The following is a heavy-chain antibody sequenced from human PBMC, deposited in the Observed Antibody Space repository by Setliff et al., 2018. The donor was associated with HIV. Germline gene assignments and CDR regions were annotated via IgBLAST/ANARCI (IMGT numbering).Heavy chain of an antibody. D-gene: IGHD2-2*01. CDR2: ISAYNGNT. J-gene: IGHJ5*02. Sequence: ASVKVSCKGSGYIFNTNGISWVRQAPGQGLEWMGWISAYNGNTNYAQRFQGRVTMTTDTSTSTAYMELRRLRSDDTAVYFCAGDSCSSTSCPNWFDPWGQGTLVTVSS. CDR1: GYIFNTNG. V-gene: IGHV1-18*01. CDR3: AGDSCSSTSCPNWFDP.